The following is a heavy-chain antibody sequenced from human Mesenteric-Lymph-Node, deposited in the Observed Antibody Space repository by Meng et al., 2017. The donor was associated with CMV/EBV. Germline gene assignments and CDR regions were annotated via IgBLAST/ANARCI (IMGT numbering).Heavy chain of an antibody. Sequence: ASVKVSCKASGYPFIGYFMYWVRQAPGQGPECMGWINPNSGDTNYAHKFQGRVTMTRDTSITTAYMELSSLRSDDTAVYYCAREGGGYDATGYSIDYWGQGTLVTVSS. CDR3: AREGGGYDATGYSIDY. D-gene: IGHD3-9*01. CDR2: INPNSGDT. J-gene: IGHJ4*02. V-gene: IGHV1-2*02. CDR1: GYPFIGYF.